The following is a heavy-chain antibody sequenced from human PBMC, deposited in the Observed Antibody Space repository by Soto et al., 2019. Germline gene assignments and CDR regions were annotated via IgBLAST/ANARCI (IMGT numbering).Heavy chain of an antibody. J-gene: IGHJ3*02. D-gene: IGHD6-13*01. Sequence: SEPLSLTSAVSGRSISNRGYPWSWIREPPGKGLEWIGYIYHSGSTYYNPSLKSRVTISVDRSKNQFSLKLSSVTAADTAVYYCARGNAIAAAGTGAFDIWGQGTMVS. V-gene: IGHV4-30-2*01. CDR3: ARGNAIAAAGTGAFDI. CDR1: GRSISNRGYP. CDR2: IYHSGST.